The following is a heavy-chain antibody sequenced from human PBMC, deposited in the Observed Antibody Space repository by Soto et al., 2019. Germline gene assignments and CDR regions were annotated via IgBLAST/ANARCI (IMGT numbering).Heavy chain of an antibody. J-gene: IGHJ6*03. V-gene: IGHV3-20*01. D-gene: IGHD3-10*01. CDR3: ARGPTYGSGSYYNYYYYMDV. Sequence: GGSLRLSCAASGFTFDDYGMSWVRQAPGKGLEWVSGINWNGGSTGYADSVKGRFTISRDNAKNSLYLQMNSLRAEDTALYHCARGPTYGSGSYYNYYYYMDVWGKGTTVTVSS. CDR1: GFTFDDYG. CDR2: INWNGGST.